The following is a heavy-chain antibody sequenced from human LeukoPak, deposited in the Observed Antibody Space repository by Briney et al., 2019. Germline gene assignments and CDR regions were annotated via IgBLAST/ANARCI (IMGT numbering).Heavy chain of an antibody. D-gene: IGHD4-11*01. Sequence: PGGSLRLSCAASGFTFSDYYMSWIRQAPGKGLEWVSYISSSSSYTNYADSVKGRFTISRDNAKNSLYPQMNSLRAEDTAVYYCARRLTTGGFFDYWGQGTLVTVSS. CDR1: GFTFSDYY. CDR3: ARRLTTGGFFDY. J-gene: IGHJ4*02. V-gene: IGHV3-11*06. CDR2: ISSSSSYT.